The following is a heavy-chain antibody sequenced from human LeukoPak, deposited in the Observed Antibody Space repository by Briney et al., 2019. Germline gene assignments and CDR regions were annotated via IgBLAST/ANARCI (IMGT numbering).Heavy chain of an antibody. Sequence: NPGGSLRLSCAASGFTFSSYSMNWVRQAPGKGLEWVSSISSSSSYIYYADSVKGRFTISRDNAKKSLDLQMNSLRAEDTAVYYCARGGYSSGWYTYDFDYWGQGTLVTVSS. CDR1: GFTFSSYS. CDR3: ARGGYSSGWYTYDFDY. V-gene: IGHV3-21*01. J-gene: IGHJ4*02. CDR2: ISSSSSYI. D-gene: IGHD6-19*01.